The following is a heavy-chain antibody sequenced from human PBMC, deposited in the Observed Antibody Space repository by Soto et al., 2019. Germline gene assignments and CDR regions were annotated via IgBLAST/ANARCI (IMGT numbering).Heavy chain of an antibody. J-gene: IGHJ4*02. CDR3: ASNFPPYCGGDCYSGTDY. Sequence: SETLSLTYTVSGGSISSYYWSWIRQPPGKGLEWIGYIYYSGSTNYNPSLKSRVTISVDTSKNQFSLKLSSVTAADTAVYYCASNFPPYCGGDCYSGTDYWGQGTLVTVSS. CDR2: IYYSGST. CDR1: GGSISSYY. V-gene: IGHV4-59*01. D-gene: IGHD2-21*02.